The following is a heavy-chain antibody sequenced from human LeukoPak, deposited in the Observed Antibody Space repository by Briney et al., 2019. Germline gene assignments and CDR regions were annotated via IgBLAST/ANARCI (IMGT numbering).Heavy chain of an antibody. V-gene: IGHV3-64*02. J-gene: IGHJ4*02. CDR2: VDFDGGQT. D-gene: IGHD3-16*01. CDR3: ARVGSYGCFDY. Sequence: PGGSLRLSCAVSGFTLNSYSMHWVRQAPGRGLEFVAAVDFDGGQTFYADSVRARFTISRDISKNTLFLHMGSLRADDMAVYYCARVGSYGCFDYWGQGTLVTVSS. CDR1: GFTLNSYS.